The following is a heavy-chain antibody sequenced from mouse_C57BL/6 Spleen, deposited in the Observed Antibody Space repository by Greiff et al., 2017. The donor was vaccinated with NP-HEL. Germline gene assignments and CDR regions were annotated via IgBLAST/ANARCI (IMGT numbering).Heavy chain of an antibody. D-gene: IGHD2-3*01. CDR1: GFTFSSYA. CDR2: ISDGGSYT. CDR3: ARDADGYYAWFAY. V-gene: IGHV5-4*01. Sequence: EVHLVESGGGLVKPGGSLKLSCAASGFTFSSYAMSWVRQTPEKRLEWVATISDGGSYTYYPDNVKGRFTISRDNAKNNLYLQMSHLKSEDTAIYYCARDADGYYAWFAYGGQGTLVTVSA. J-gene: IGHJ3*01.